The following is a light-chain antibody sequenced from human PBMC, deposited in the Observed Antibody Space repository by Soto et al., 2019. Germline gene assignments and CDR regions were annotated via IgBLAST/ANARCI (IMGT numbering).Light chain of an antibody. CDR2: SAS. J-gene: IGKJ1*01. Sequence: DIQMTQSPSSLSASIGDRVTSTCRASRGINTYVNWYQQKPGKAPKLLIFSASTLQSGVPSRFSGGGSSMDFTFTICCLLPEDFATYYCQQTYATLRTFGPGTKV. V-gene: IGKV1-39*01. CDR3: QQTYATLRT. CDR1: RGINTY.